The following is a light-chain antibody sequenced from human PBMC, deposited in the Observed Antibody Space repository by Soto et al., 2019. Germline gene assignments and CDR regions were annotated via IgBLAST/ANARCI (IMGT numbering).Light chain of an antibody. CDR1: SSDVGSYNL. V-gene: IGLV2-23*01. Sequence: QSVLTQPASVSGSPGQSITISCTGTSSDVGSYNLVSSYQQHPGKAPKLMIYEGGKRPSGVSNRFSGSKSGNTASLTIPGLQAEDEADYYCCSYAGSSPYVFGTGNKVTV. CDR3: CSYAGSSPYV. J-gene: IGLJ1*01. CDR2: EGG.